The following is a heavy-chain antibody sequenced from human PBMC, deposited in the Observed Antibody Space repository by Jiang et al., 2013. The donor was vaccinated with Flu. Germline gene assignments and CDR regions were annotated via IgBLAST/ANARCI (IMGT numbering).Heavy chain of an antibody. J-gene: IGHJ3*02. CDR1: GGSISGYY. D-gene: IGHD4-17*01. Sequence: GPGLVKPSETLSLTCSVSGGSISGYYWSWIRQPPGKGLEWIGYVYYTGRTNYNPSLKSRVTISVDTSKKQFSLKLNSVTAADTAVYYCARDQPTTVPMMSFDIVGPRDKWSPSL. CDR3: ARDQPTTVPMMSFDI. V-gene: IGHV4-59*01. CDR2: VYYTGRT.